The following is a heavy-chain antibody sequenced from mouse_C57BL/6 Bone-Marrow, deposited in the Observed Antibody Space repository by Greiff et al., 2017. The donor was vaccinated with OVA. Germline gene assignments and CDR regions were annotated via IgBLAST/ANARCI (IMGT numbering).Heavy chain of an antibody. V-gene: IGHV10-1*01. CDR1: GFSFNTYA. Sequence: EVKLVESGGGLVQPKGSLKLSCAASGFSFNTYAMNWVRQAPGTGLEWVARIRSKSNNYAPYYADSVKDRFTISRDDSESMLYQQMNNLKTEDTAMYYCVRGEGYYYGSREFAYWGQGTLVTVSA. CDR3: VRGEGYYYGSREFAY. D-gene: IGHD1-1*01. J-gene: IGHJ3*01. CDR2: IRSKSNNYAP.